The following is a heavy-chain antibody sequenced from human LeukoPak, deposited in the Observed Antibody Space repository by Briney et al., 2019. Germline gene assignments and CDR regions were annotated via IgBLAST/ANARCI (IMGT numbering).Heavy chain of an antibody. CDR2: INHSGST. D-gene: IGHD3-16*02. V-gene: IGHV4-39*07. J-gene: IGHJ4*02. Sequence: PSETLSLTCTVSSGSISTSNYYWGWVRQPPGKGLEWIGEINHSGSTNYNPSLKSRVTISVDTSKNQFSLKLSSVTAADTAVYYCARSSSDYVWGSYRRYYFDYWGQGTLVTVSS. CDR1: SGSISTSNYY. CDR3: ARSSSDYVWGSYRRYYFDY.